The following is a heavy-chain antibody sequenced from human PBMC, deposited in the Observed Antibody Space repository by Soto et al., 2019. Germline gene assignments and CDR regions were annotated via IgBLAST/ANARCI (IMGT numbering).Heavy chain of an antibody. J-gene: IGHJ4*02. CDR1: GYSFTSYW. Sequence: GESLKISCKGSGYSFTSYWIGWVRQMPGKGLEWMGIIYPGDSDTRYSPSFQGQVTISADKSISTAYLQWSSLKASDTAMYYCARPMYYYDSSGYHAQSLGFDYWGQGTLVTVSS. D-gene: IGHD3-22*01. V-gene: IGHV5-51*01. CDR3: ARPMYYYDSSGYHAQSLGFDY. CDR2: IYPGDSDT.